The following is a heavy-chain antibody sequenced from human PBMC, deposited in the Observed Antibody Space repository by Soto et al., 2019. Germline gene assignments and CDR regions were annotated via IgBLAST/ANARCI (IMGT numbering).Heavy chain of an antibody. D-gene: IGHD1-1*01. CDR1: GYAFTTYG. V-gene: IGHV1-18*01. CDR3: ARGRYGDY. J-gene: IGHJ4*02. Sequence: QCHLVQSGAEVKKPGASVKVSCQGSGYAFTTYGITWVRQAPGQGLEWMGWISAHNGNTNYAQKLQGRVTVTRDTSTSTAYMELRSLRYDDTAVYYCARGRYGDYWGQGALVTVSS. CDR2: ISAHNGNT.